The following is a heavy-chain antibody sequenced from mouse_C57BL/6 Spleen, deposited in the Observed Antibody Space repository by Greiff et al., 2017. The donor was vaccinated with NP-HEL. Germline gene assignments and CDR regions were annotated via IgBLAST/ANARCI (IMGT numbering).Heavy chain of an antibody. CDR1: GFTFSSYA. CDR2: ISDGGSYT. D-gene: IGHD2-3*01. J-gene: IGHJ2*01. CDR3: ARDRGYDGYYDYFDY. Sequence: DVHLVESGGGLVKPGGSLKLSCAASGFTFSSYAMSWVRQTPEKRLEWVATISDGGSYTYYPDNVKGRFTISRDNAKNNLYLQMSHLKSEDTAMYYCARDRGYDGYYDYFDYWGQGTTLTVSS. V-gene: IGHV5-4*01.